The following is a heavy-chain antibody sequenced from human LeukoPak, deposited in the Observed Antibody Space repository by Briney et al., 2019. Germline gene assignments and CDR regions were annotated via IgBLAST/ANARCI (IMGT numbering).Heavy chain of an antibody. CDR3: ARGYYDFWSGGDGIDY. J-gene: IGHJ4*02. Sequence: SETLTLTCTVSGGSISSGGYYWNWIRQPPGKGLEWIGYIYHSGSTYYNPSLKSRVTISVDRSKNQFSLKLSSVTAADTAVYYCARGYYDFWSGGDGIDYWGQGTLVTVSS. CDR2: IYHSGST. CDR1: GGSISSGGYY. D-gene: IGHD3-3*01. V-gene: IGHV4-30-2*01.